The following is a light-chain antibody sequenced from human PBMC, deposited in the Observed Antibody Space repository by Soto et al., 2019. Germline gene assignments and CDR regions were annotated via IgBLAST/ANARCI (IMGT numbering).Light chain of an antibody. J-gene: IGKJ1*01. CDR1: QSIDSRY. V-gene: IGKV3-20*01. CDR2: ATS. Sequence: EIVLTQSPGTLSSSPGERATLSCGAGQSIDSRYLAWYQHKPGQAPRLLIYATSSRATGIPDRFGGSGSGTDFTLTFNRLEPEDFAVYYCQQYFASSWTFGQGTKVDIK. CDR3: QQYFASSWT.